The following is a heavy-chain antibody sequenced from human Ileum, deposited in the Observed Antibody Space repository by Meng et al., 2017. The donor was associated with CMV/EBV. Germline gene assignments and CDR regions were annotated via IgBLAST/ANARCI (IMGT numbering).Heavy chain of an antibody. CDR2: IYVSGST. CDR1: GGSITSYY. D-gene: IGHD1-14*01. CDR3: AKGTGVTDPFDY. J-gene: IGHJ4*02. Sequence: QVQLHESGPGRVKPSETLSLTSSISGGSITSYYWSWIRQPAGKGLEWIGRIYVSGSTNYNPSLKSRVTMSVDTSKNQFSLKLSSVTAADTAIYYCAKGTGVTDPFDYWGQGTLVTVSS. V-gene: IGHV4-4*07.